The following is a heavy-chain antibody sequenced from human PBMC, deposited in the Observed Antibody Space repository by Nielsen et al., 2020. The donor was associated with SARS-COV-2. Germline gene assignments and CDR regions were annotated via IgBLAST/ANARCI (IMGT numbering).Heavy chain of an antibody. CDR1: GYSFTSYW. D-gene: IGHD3-10*01. CDR2: IDPSDSYT. Sequence: GESLKISCKGSGYSFTSYWISWVRQMPGKGLEWMGRIDPSDSYTNYSPSFQGHVTISADKSISTAYLQWRSLKASDTAMYYCASRYLNYYGSGSYFTNYGMDVWGQGTTVTVSS. CDR3: ASRYLNYYGSGSYFTNYGMDV. V-gene: IGHV5-10-1*01. J-gene: IGHJ6*02.